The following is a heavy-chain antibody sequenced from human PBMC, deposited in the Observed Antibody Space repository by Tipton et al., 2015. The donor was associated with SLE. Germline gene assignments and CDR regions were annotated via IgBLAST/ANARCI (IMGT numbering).Heavy chain of an antibody. Sequence: TLSLTCAVSGYSISSGYYWGWIRQPPGKGLEWIGSIYHSGSTYYNPSLKSRVTISVDTSKNQFTLKLSSVTAADTAVYYCAREDVGVMVEASFDIWGQGTVVTVSS. CDR3: AREDVGVMVEASFDI. V-gene: IGHV4-38-2*02. J-gene: IGHJ3*02. CDR2: IYHSGST. CDR1: GYSISSGYY. D-gene: IGHD2-15*01.